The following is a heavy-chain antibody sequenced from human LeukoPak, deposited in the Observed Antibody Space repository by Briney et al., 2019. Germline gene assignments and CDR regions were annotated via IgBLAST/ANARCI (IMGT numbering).Heavy chain of an antibody. CDR2: INSDGSST. Sequence: GGSLRLSCAASGFTFSTYWMHWVRQAPGEGLVWVSRINSDGSSTTYADSVKGRFTISRDSAKNTLYLQMNGLRAEDTAVYYCARCPQSTVRGLIRYYYYYMDVWGKGTTVTISS. V-gene: IGHV3-74*01. D-gene: IGHD3-10*01. CDR1: GFTFSTYW. CDR3: ARCPQSTVRGLIRYYYYYMDV. J-gene: IGHJ6*03.